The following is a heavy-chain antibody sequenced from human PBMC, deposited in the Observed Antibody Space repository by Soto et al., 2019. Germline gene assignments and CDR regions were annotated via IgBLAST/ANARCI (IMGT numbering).Heavy chain of an antibody. J-gene: IGHJ6*02. CDR3: ARYPSGGEYYYGMDV. CDR1: GGSISSYY. D-gene: IGHD3-16*01. Sequence: QVQLQESGPGLVKPSETLSLTCTVSGGSISSYYWSWIRQPPGKGLEWIGYIYYSGSTNYNPSLKSRVTISVDTSKNQFSLKLSSVTAADTAVYYCARYPSGGEYYYGMDVWGQVTTVTVS. V-gene: IGHV4-59*01. CDR2: IYYSGST.